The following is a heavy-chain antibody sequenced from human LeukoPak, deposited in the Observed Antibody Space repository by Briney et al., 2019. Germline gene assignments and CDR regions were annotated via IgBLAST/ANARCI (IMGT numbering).Heavy chain of an antibody. D-gene: IGHD3-10*01. CDR2: ISYDGSNI. CDR3: ARRTPSGRESKYFDY. V-gene: IGHV3-30*03. J-gene: IGHJ4*02. CDR1: GFPFSSYG. Sequence: GWSLRLSCAASGFPFSSYGMHWVRQAPGKGLEWVAIISYDGSNIYYADSVKGRFTISRDNSKNTLYLQMNSLRAEDTAVYYCARRTPSGRESKYFDYWGQGTMVTVSS.